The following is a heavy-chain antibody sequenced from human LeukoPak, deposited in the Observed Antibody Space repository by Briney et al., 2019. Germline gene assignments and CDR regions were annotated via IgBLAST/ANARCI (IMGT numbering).Heavy chain of an antibody. V-gene: IGHV3-48*01. CDR1: GFTFSSYS. J-gene: IGHJ4*02. D-gene: IGHD3-3*01. CDR2: ISSSSSTI. CDR3: ARGRERFLEWLFFY. Sequence: GGSLRLSCAASGFTFSSYSMNWVRQAPGKGLEWVSYISSSSSTIYYADSVKGRFTISRDNAKNSLYLQMNSLRAEDTAVYYCARGRERFLEWLFFYWGQGTLVTVSS.